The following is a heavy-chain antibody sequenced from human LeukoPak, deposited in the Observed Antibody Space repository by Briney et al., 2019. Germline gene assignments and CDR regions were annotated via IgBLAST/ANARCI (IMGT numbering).Heavy chain of an antibody. CDR3: ARDMPFGGY. CDR2: IKQDGSAR. Sequence: GGSLRLSCAGSGFTFSDYWMSWIRQAPGRGLEWVANIKQDGSARNYVHSVKGRFTISRDNAKNSLFLQMNSLRVEDTAVYYCARDMPFGGYWGQGTLVTVSS. V-gene: IGHV3-7*01. D-gene: IGHD3-10*01. CDR1: GFTFSDYW. J-gene: IGHJ4*02.